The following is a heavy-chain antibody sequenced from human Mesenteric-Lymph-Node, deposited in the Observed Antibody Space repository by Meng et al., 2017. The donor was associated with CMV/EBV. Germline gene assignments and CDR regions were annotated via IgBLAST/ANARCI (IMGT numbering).Heavy chain of an antibody. Sequence: ETLSLTCAASGFTFKNYAMSWVRQAPGKGLEWVSLIYSGGSATYYANSVKGRFTVSRDNSKTTLYLQMNSLSADDTAFYSCAKVSTNYDSFDPWGRGTLVTVSS. J-gene: IGHJ5*02. D-gene: IGHD4/OR15-4a*01. CDR2: IYSGGSAT. V-gene: IGHV3-23*03. CDR1: GFTFKNYA. CDR3: AKVSTNYDSFDP.